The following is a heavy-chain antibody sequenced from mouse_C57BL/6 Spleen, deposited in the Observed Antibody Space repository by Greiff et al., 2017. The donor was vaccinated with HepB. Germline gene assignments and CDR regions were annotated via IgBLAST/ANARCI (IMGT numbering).Heavy chain of an antibody. Sequence: EVQLQQSGPDLVKPGASVKMSCKASGYTFTDYNMHWVQQSHGKSLEWIGYINPNNGGTSYNQKFKGKATLTANKTSSTAYMALRSLTSEDSAVYYCAKGWYYAMDYWGQGTSVTVSS. V-gene: IGHV1-22*01. CDR1: GYTFTDYN. CDR2: INPNNGGT. J-gene: IGHJ4*01. CDR3: AKGWYYAMDY. D-gene: IGHD3-3*01.